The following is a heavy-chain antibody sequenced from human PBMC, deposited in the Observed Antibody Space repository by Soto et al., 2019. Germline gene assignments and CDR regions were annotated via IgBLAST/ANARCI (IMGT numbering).Heavy chain of an antibody. CDR3: VREDGVVGVSSAFDS. CDR2: INGRSNYK. CDR1: RFTLTAYT. V-gene: IGHV3-21*02. J-gene: IGHJ4*02. Sequence: EVQLVESGGGLVAPGGSLRLSCVASRFTLTAYTMNWVRQAPGTGLEWVSSINGRSNYKYYSDSVKGRFTISRDNTQNSLFLQMSRLGPEDTATYYCVREDGVVGVSSAFDSWGQGTLVTVSS. D-gene: IGHD1-26*01.